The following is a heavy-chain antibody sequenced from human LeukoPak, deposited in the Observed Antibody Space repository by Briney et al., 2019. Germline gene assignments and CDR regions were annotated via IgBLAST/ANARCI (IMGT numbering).Heavy chain of an antibody. Sequence: GGSLRLSCAASGITFSTYNMNWVRQAPGKGLEWVSSITSSSSHTSYADSVKGRFTISRDNSKNTLYLQMNSLRAEDTAVYYCAKDMDYGGNSAFDYWGQGTLVTVSS. J-gene: IGHJ4*02. V-gene: IGHV3-21*01. CDR3: AKDMDYGGNSAFDY. CDR1: GITFSTYN. CDR2: ITSSSSHT. D-gene: IGHD4-23*01.